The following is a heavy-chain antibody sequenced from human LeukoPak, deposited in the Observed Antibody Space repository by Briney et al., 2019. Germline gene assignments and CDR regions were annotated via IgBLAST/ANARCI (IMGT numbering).Heavy chain of an antibody. CDR1: GYTFTSYA. V-gene: IGHV1-2*02. Sequence: ASVKVSCKASGYTFTSYAMNWVRQAPGQGLEWMGWVNPTSGGTNYAQKFQGRVTMTRDTSISTAYMELSRLRSDDTAVYYCARVVVRDANNYKDYWGQGTLVTVSS. J-gene: IGHJ4*02. D-gene: IGHD5-24*01. CDR3: ARVVVRDANNYKDY. CDR2: VNPTSGGT.